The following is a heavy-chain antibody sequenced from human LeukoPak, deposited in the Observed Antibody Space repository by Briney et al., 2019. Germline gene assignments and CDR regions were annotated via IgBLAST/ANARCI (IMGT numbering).Heavy chain of an antibody. CDR2: IYYSGST. J-gene: IGHJ3*02. V-gene: IGHV4-59*01. CDR1: GGSISSYY. Sequence: PSETLSLTCTVSGGSISSYYWSWVRQPPGKGLEWIGCIYYSGSTNYNPSLKSRVTISVDTSKNQFSLKLSSVTAADTAVYYCAREGATGDAFDIWGQGTMVTVSS. CDR3: AREGATGDAFDI. D-gene: IGHD5-12*01.